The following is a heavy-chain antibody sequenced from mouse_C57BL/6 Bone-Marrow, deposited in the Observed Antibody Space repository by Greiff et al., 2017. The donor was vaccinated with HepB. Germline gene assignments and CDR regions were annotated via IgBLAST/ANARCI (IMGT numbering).Heavy chain of an antibody. Sequence: QVQLQQPGAELVKPGASVKLSCKASGYTFTSYWMQWVKQRPGQGLEWIGEIDPSDSYTNYNQKFKGKATLTVDTSSSTAYMQLSSLTSEDSAVYYCARRWLRNWGQGTTLTVSS. J-gene: IGHJ2*01. CDR1: GYTFTSYW. D-gene: IGHD2-2*01. CDR3: ARRWLRN. V-gene: IGHV1-50*01. CDR2: IDPSDSYT.